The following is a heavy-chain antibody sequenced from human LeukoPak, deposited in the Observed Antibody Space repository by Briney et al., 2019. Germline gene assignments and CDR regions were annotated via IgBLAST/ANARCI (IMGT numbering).Heavy chain of an antibody. V-gene: IGHV3-33*01. Sequence: GTSLRLSCAASGFTFSSYGMHWVRQAPGKGLEWVAVIWYDGSNKYYADSVKGRFTISRDNSKNTLYLQMNSLRAEDTAVYCCARVGVGATSYFDYWGQGTLVTVSS. D-gene: IGHD1-26*01. CDR2: IWYDGSNK. J-gene: IGHJ4*02. CDR3: ARVGVGATSYFDY. CDR1: GFTFSSYG.